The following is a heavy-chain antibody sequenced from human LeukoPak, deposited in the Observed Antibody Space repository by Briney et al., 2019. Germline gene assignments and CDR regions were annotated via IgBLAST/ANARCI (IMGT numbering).Heavy chain of an antibody. V-gene: IGHV3-9*01. CDR3: AKVKSSNWYWYFDL. CDR1: GFNLGEFC. J-gene: IGHJ2*01. D-gene: IGHD6-13*01. CDR2: INWNSGSI. Sequence: RRPLRSTPGFNLGEFCKPRVRRAPGEGLGGVLNINWNSGSIDYADSVKGRFTISRDNAKNSLFLQMNSLRAEDTALFYCAKVKSSNWYWYFDLWGRGTLVTVSS.